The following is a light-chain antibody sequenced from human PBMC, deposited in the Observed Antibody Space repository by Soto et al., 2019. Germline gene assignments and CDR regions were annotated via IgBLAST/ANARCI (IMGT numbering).Light chain of an antibody. Sequence: QSALTQPASVSGSPGQSITISCTGTSSDVGGYNFVAWYQQHPGKGPKLMIYVVSKRPSGVSNRFSGSKSGNTASLTISGLQAEDEADYYCSSYTSSITLEFGGGTKLTVL. CDR1: SSDVGGYNF. CDR3: SSYTSSITLE. CDR2: VVS. V-gene: IGLV2-14*03. J-gene: IGLJ2*01.